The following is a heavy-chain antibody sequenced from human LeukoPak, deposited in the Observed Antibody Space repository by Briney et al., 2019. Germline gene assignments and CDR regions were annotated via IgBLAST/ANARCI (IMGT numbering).Heavy chain of an antibody. CDR2: INSDGGST. V-gene: IGHV3-74*01. D-gene: IGHD5-18*01. Sequence: GGSLRLACAASEFTFSSYWMCWVRQAPGKGLVWVSRINSDGGSTSYTDSVKGRFTISRDNAKNTLYLQMNSLRAEDTAVYYCARVGATWILDAFDIWGQGTMVTVSS. J-gene: IGHJ3*02. CDR1: EFTFSSYW. CDR3: ARVGATWILDAFDI.